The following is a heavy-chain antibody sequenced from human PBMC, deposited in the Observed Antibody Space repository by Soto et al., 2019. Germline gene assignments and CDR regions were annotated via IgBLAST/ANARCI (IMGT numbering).Heavy chain of an antibody. CDR2: ISGSGDAT. Sequence: GSLRLSCAASGLSFSSYAMSWVRQAPGKGLEWVSSISGSGDATYYADSVKGRFTISRDNSKNTLFLQMNTLRVEDTAVYYCARDRDWAFDYWGRGTLVTVSS. V-gene: IGHV3-23*01. D-gene: IGHD3-9*01. CDR3: ARDRDWAFDY. J-gene: IGHJ4*02. CDR1: GLSFSSYA.